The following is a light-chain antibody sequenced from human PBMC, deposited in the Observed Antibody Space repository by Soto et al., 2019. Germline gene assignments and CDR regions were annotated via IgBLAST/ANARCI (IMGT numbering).Light chain of an antibody. Sequence: EIVLTQSPATLSLSPGDRATLSCRASQSVGSYLGWYQQRPGQAPSLLIYDASNRATGIPARFSGSGSGTDFALTISSLEPEDFAVYYCQQRSDWPSTFGGGTKVEIK. CDR3: QQRSDWPST. CDR1: QSVGSY. J-gene: IGKJ4*01. V-gene: IGKV3-11*01. CDR2: DAS.